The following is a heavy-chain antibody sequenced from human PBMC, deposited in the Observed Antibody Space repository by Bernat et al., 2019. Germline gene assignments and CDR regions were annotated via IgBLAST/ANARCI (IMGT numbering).Heavy chain of an antibody. V-gene: IGHV4-39*01. CDR2: IYYSGRT. CDR1: GDSVNSSSYY. CDR3: ARLPQCSSAVCSFYGMDV. J-gene: IGHJ6*02. Sequence: QLQLQESGPGLVEPSETLSLSCTVSGDSVNSSSYYWGWIRQPPGKGLEWIGTIYYSGRTYYNPSLKSRVTTSVDTSKNQFSLNLSSVTAADTAVYYCARLPQCSSAVCSFYGMDVWGQGTTVTVS. D-gene: IGHD6-19*01.